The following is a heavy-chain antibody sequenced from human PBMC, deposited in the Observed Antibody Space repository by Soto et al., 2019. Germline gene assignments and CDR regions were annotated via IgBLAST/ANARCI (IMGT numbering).Heavy chain of an antibody. CDR2: IYYSGST. V-gene: IGHV4-59*01. D-gene: IGHD6-13*01. CDR3: AREIGIAAVSAFDP. CDR1: GGSISSYY. J-gene: IGHJ5*02. Sequence: PSETLSLTCTVSGGSISSYYWSWIRQPPGKGLEWIGYIYYSGSTNYNPSLKSRVTISVDTSKNQFSLKLSSVTAADTAVYYCAREIGIAAVSAFDPWGQGTLVTVSS.